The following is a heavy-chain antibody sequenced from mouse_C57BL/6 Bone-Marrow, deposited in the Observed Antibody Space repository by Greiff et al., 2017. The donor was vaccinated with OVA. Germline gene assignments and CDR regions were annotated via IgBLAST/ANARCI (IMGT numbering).Heavy chain of an antibody. J-gene: IGHJ3*01. V-gene: IGHV10-1*01. D-gene: IGHD1-2*01. CDR3: VRHNYGPCWFAY. Sequence: EVKLMESGGGLVQPKGSLKLSCAASGFSFNTYAMNWVRQAPGKGLEWVARIRSKSNNYATYYADSVKDRFTISRDDSESMLYLQMNNLKNEDTAMYYCVRHNYGPCWFAYWGQGTLVTVSA. CDR1: GFSFNTYA. CDR2: IRSKSNNYAT.